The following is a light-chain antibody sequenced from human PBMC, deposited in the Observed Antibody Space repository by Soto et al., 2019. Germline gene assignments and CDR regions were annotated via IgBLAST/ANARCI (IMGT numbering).Light chain of an antibody. CDR1: QSVSSN. V-gene: IGKV3-15*01. Sequence: EIQMTQSPATLSVSPGERATLSCRISQSVSSNLAWYQQKPGQAPRLLIYGASTRATGIPDRISGSGSGTEFTLTISSLQSEDFAVYYCQQYIDWPETFGQGTKVDIK. CDR2: GAS. CDR3: QQYIDWPET. J-gene: IGKJ2*01.